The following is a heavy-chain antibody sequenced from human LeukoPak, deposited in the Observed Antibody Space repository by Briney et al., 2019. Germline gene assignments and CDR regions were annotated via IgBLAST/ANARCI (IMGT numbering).Heavy chain of an antibody. CDR1: GFTFSSYS. J-gene: IGHJ4*02. V-gene: IGHV3-48*01. D-gene: IGHD3-22*01. CDR2: ISGSSSTI. Sequence: LGGPLRLSCAASGFTFSSYSMNWVRQAPGKGLEWGSYISGSSSTIYYADSVKGRFTISRDNGKNTLYLQMNSLRAEDTAVYYCARGSTYYDSSGQVPFDYWGQGTLVTVSS. CDR3: ARGSTYYDSSGQVPFDY.